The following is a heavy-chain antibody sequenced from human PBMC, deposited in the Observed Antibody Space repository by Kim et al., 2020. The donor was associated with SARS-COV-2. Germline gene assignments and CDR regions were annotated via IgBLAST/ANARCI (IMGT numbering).Heavy chain of an antibody. D-gene: IGHD6-13*01. V-gene: IGHV4-34*01. CDR3: ARGRGQLVY. Sequence: GSTNYHPSLKSRVTISVDTSKNQFSLKLSSVTAADTAVYYCARGRGQLVYWGQGTLVTVSS. CDR2: GST. J-gene: IGHJ4*02.